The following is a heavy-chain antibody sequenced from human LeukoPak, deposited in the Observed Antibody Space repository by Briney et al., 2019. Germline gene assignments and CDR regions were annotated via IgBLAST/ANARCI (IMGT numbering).Heavy chain of an antibody. Sequence: GGSLRLSCAASGFTFSSYWMSWVRQAPGKGLEWVANIKQDGSEKYYVDSVKGRFTISRDNAKNSLYLQMNSLRAEDTAVYYCARGMLVVKYCSGGSCYRPLGPVDYWGQGTLVTVSS. CDR2: IKQDGSEK. V-gene: IGHV3-7*01. CDR3: ARGMLVVKYCSGGSCYRPLGPVDY. CDR1: GFTFSSYW. J-gene: IGHJ4*02. D-gene: IGHD2-15*01.